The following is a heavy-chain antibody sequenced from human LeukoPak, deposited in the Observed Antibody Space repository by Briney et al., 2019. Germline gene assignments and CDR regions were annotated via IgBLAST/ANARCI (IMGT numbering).Heavy chain of an antibody. D-gene: IGHD3-22*01. CDR3: ARAADSSGYYDY. Sequence: GGSLRLSCAASGFTFSSYSMNWVRQAPGKGLEWVSSISSSSSYIYYADSVKGRFTISRDNAKNTLYLQMNSLRAEDTAVYYCARAADSSGYYDYWGQGTLVTVSS. J-gene: IGHJ4*02. CDR2: ISSSSSYI. V-gene: IGHV3-21*01. CDR1: GFTFSSYS.